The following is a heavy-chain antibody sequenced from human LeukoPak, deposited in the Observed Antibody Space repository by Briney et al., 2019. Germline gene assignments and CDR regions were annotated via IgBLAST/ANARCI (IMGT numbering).Heavy chain of an antibody. CDR3: ARGGDIVVVPAAPTHYYYYGMDV. CDR1: GFTFSTYS. J-gene: IGHJ6*02. V-gene: IGHV3-33*08. CDR2: IWYDGSNK. Sequence: GGSLRLSCAASGFTFSTYSMHWVRQAPGKGLEWVAVIWYDGSNKYYADSVKGRFTISRDNSKNTLYLQMNSLRAEDTAVYYCARGGDIVVVPAAPTHYYYYGMDVWGQGTTVTVSS. D-gene: IGHD2-2*01.